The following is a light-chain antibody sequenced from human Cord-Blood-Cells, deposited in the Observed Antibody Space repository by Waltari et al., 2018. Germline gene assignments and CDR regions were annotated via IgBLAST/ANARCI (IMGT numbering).Light chain of an antibody. CDR3: QQRSNWPRT. Sequence: IVLTKSPATLSLSPGERATLSCRASQSVSSYLAWYKQKPGQAPRLLIYDASNRATGIPARFSGSGSGTDFTLTISSLEPEDFAVYYCQQRSNWPRTFGQGTKVEIK. CDR2: DAS. V-gene: IGKV3-11*01. J-gene: IGKJ1*01. CDR1: QSVSSY.